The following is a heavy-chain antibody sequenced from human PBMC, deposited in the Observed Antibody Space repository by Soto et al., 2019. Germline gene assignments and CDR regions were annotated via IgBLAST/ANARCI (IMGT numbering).Heavy chain of an antibody. CDR2: ISSSSTYI. D-gene: IGHD2-21*02. J-gene: IGHJ4*02. Sequence: GWSLRLSCAASGFTFNSYSMTLVRQAPGKGLEWVSSISSSSTYIYYADSVNGRFTISRDNAKNSLYLQMNSLRAEDTAVYYCARDYGGNSAFEYWGKGILVTVSS. CDR3: ARDYGGNSAFEY. V-gene: IGHV3-21*01. CDR1: GFTFNSYS.